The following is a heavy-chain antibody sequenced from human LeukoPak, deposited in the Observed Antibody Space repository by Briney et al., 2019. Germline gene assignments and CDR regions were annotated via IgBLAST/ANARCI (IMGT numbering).Heavy chain of an antibody. V-gene: IGHV4-30-4*08. CDR3: ARTIVATIYFDY. CDR2: IYYSGST. D-gene: IGHD5-12*01. Sequence: SETLSLTCAVYGGSFSGYYWSWIRQPPGKGLEWIGYIYYSGSTYYNPSLKSRVTISVDTSKNQFSLKLSSVTAADTAVYYCARTIVATIYFDYWGQGTLVTVSS. J-gene: IGHJ4*02. CDR1: GGSFSGYY.